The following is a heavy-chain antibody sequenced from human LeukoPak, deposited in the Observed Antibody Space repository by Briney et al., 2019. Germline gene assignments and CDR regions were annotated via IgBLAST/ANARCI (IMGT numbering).Heavy chain of an antibody. J-gene: IGHJ4*02. D-gene: IGHD6-19*01. CDR3: AKDREPGYSSGCLDY. V-gene: IGHV3-23*01. CDR1: GFTFSSSA. Sequence: GGSLRLSCAASGFTFSSSAMSWVRQAPGKGLEWVSSISGSGSGGSTYYADSVKGRFTISRDNSKNTLYLQMNSLRAEDTAVYYCAKDREPGYSSGCLDYWGQGTLVTVSS. CDR2: ISGSGSGGST.